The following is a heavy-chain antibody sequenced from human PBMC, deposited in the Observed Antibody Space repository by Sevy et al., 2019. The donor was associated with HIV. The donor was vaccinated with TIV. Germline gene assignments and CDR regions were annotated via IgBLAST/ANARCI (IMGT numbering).Heavy chain of an antibody. CDR3: ARLMTRVGAEKEGTKVDY. CDR2: IIPIFGTA. V-gene: IGHV1-69*13. CDR1: GGTFSSYA. D-gene: IGHD2-8*01. Sequence: ASVKVSCKASGGTFSSYAISWVRQAPGQGLEWMGGIIPIFGTANYAQKFQGRVTITADESTSTAYMELSSLRSEDTAVYYCARLMTRVGAEKEGTKVDYWGQGTLVTVSS. J-gene: IGHJ4*02.